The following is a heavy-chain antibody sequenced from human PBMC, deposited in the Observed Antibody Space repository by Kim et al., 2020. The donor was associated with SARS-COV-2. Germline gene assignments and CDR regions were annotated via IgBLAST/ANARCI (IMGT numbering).Heavy chain of an antibody. CDR3: ASEILHYFDY. CDR1: GFTFTNFA. Sequence: GGSLRLSCAPSGFTFTNFAMNWVRQAPGKGLEWVSSISETGSHTYYAGSVKGRFTISRDNAKNSVYLQMNSLGAEDTAVYYCASEILHYFDYWGQGHLVT. CDR2: ISETGSHT. V-gene: IGHV3-21*06. J-gene: IGHJ4*02.